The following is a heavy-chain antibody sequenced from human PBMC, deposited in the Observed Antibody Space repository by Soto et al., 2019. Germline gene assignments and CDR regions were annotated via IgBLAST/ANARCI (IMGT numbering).Heavy chain of an antibody. CDR1: GFTFSYYY. CDR3: ARDGYGDYAVDY. Sequence: GGSLRLSCAASGFTFSYYYMSWIRQAPGKGLEWVSYISSGGSTIFYADSVKGRFTISRDNGKNSLYLQMNSLRAEDTAVYYCARDGYGDYAVDYWGRGTLVTVSS. V-gene: IGHV3-11*01. D-gene: IGHD4-17*01. CDR2: ISSGGSTI. J-gene: IGHJ4*02.